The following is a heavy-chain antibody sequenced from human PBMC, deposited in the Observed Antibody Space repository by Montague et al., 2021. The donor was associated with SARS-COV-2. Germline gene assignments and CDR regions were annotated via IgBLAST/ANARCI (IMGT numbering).Heavy chain of an antibody. D-gene: IGHD5/OR15-5a*01. CDR1: GGSISSYY. J-gene: IGHJ4*02. V-gene: IGHV4-59*01. CDR2: IYYTGSV. Sequence: TLSLTCTVSGGSISSYYWSWIRQPPGKGLEWIGYIYYTGSVNYNPSLKSRVTISVDTSKNQFSLKLSSVTAADTAVYYCARGSRDYWGQGTLVTVSS. CDR3: ARGSRDY.